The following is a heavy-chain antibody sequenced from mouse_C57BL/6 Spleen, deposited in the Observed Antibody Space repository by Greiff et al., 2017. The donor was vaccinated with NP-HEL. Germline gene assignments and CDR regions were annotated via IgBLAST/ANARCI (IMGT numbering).Heavy chain of an antibody. V-gene: IGHV1-54*01. CDR2: INPGSGGT. Sequence: VQLQQSGAELVRPGTSVKVSFKASGYAFTNYLIEWVKQRPGQGLEWIGVINPGSGGTNYNEKFKGKATLTADKSSSTAYMQLSSLTSEDSAVYFCARSSDYSKSLFAYWGQGNSHSLL. J-gene: IGHJ2*01. CDR1: GYAFTNYL. CDR3: ARSSDYSKSLFAY. D-gene: IGHD2-5*01.